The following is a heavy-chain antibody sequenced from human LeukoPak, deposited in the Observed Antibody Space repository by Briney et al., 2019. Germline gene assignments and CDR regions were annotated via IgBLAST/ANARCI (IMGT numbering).Heavy chain of an antibody. CDR3: AKDWLGYFDY. CDR1: GFTFDDYA. J-gene: IGHJ4*02. D-gene: IGHD6-19*01. V-gene: IGHV3-9*01. CDR2: ISWNSGSI. Sequence: GGSLRLSCAASGFTFDDYAMHWVRQAPGKGLEWVSGISWNSGSIGYADSVKGRFTISRDNAKNTLYLQMNSLRAEDTAVYYCAKDWLGYFDYWGQGTLVTVSS.